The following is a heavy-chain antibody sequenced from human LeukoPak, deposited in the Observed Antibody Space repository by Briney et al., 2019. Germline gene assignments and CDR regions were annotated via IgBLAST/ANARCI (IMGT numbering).Heavy chain of an antibody. CDR1: GYTFTDSY. CDR2: INPNAGDT. Sequence: ASLKVSCKTSGYTFTDSYIHWVRQPPGQGLEWIGWINPNAGDTTYAQGFHDRVTMTRDTSISTVYMELNSLKLDDTAVYYCTREGRVGVPFDYWGQGTLVTVSS. J-gene: IGHJ4*02. CDR3: TREGRVGVPFDY. D-gene: IGHD2-15*01. V-gene: IGHV1-2*02.